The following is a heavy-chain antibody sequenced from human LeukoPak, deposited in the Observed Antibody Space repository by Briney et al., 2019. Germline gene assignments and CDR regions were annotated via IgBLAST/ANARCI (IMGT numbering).Heavy chain of an antibody. CDR1: GGSISTGSDS. Sequence: SETLSLTCTVSGGSISTGSDSWGWIRLPPGKGLQWIGTFYYSGSTYYNPSLKSRVTISVDTSKNQFSLKLSSVTAADTAVYYCATSLGSLYYFDSWGQGTLVTVSS. CDR2: FYYSGST. J-gene: IGHJ4*02. D-gene: IGHD3-10*01. CDR3: ATSLGSLYYFDS. V-gene: IGHV4-39*01.